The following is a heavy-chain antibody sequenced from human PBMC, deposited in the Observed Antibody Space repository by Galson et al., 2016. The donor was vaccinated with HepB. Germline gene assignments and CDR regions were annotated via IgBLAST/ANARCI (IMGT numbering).Heavy chain of an antibody. D-gene: IGHD3-22*01. J-gene: IGHJ4*02. CDR2: IYPGDSET. CDR3: ARRYYYDNTGYYPLEY. Sequence: QSGAEVKKPGESLKISCEVSGFSFTSYWIAWVRQRPGKGLEWMGVIYPGDSETRYSPSFEGQVTLSADKSLNTAYLQWSSLQASDTAMYYCARRYYYDNTGYYPLEYWGQGTLVIVSS. V-gene: IGHV5-51*03. CDR1: GFSFTSYW.